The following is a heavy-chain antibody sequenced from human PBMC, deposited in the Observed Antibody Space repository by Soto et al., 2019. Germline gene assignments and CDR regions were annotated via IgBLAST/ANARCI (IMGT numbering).Heavy chain of an antibody. CDR1: GFTFSSYA. D-gene: IGHD6-19*01. Sequence: VQLVESGGGVVQPGRSLRLSCAASGFTFSSYAMHWVRQAPGKGLEWVAVISYDGSNKYYADSVKGRFTISRDNSKNALYLQINSLRAEDTAVYYCARDNGYSSGWYPNHFDYWGQGTLVTVSS. CDR3: ARDNGYSSGWYPNHFDY. CDR2: ISYDGSNK. J-gene: IGHJ4*02. V-gene: IGHV3-30-3*01.